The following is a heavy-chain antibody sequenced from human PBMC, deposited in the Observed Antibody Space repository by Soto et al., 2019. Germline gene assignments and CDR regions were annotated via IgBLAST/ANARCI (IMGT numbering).Heavy chain of an antibody. CDR1: GFTVSSNY. CDR2: IYSGGST. Sequence: GGSLRLSCAASGFTVSSNYMSWVRQAPGKGLEWVSVIYSGGSTYYADSVKGRFTISRHNSKNTLYLQMNSLRAEDTAVYYCAREAWRGSSSWYTVRGDAFDIWGQGTMVTVSS. D-gene: IGHD6-13*01. CDR3: AREAWRGSSSWYTVRGDAFDI. V-gene: IGHV3-53*04. J-gene: IGHJ3*02.